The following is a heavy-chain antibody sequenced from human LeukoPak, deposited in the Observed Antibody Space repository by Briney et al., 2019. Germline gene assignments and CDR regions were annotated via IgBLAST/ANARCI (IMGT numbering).Heavy chain of an antibody. CDR2: ISSSGSTI. CDR3: ATPPGYCTSTSCEDP. D-gene: IGHD2-2*01. CDR1: GFTFSSYE. J-gene: IGHJ5*02. Sequence: PGGSLRLSCAASGFTFSSYEMNWVRQAPGKGLEWVSYISSSGSTIYYADCVKGRLTISRDNAKHELYLQMYSLTAKDTAVYYCATPPGYCTSTSCEDPWGQGTLVTVSS. V-gene: IGHV3-48*03.